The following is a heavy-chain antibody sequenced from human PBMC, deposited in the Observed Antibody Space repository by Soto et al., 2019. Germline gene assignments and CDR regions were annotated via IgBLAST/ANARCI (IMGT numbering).Heavy chain of an antibody. CDR1: GFTFSPYS. V-gene: IGHV3-21*01. Sequence: EVQLVESGGGLVKPGGSLRLSCAASGFTFSPYSMSWVRQAPGKGLEWVSSISSSGDSIYYADSVKGRFTISRDSARKSVYLEMNSLRADDTAVYYCARQHAWEYRAYSFYAMDVWGPGTTVAVSS. CDR2: ISSSGDSI. CDR3: ARQHAWEYRAYSFYAMDV. D-gene: IGHD1-26*01. J-gene: IGHJ6*02.